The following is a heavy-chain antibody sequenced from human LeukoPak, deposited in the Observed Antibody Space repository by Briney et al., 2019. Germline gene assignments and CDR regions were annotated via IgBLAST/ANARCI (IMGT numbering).Heavy chain of an antibody. Sequence: LGGSLRLSSVDSGVTFSNFSMNWVRQAPGRGLEWISYVSSRRTTIYYADSVRGRFTISRDNAKNSLFLQMNSLRVEDTAVYHCATTTLFDHWGQGALVTVSS. D-gene: IGHD4-17*01. V-gene: IGHV3-48*01. CDR2: VSSRRTTI. J-gene: IGHJ4*02. CDR1: GVTFSNFS. CDR3: ATTTLFDH.